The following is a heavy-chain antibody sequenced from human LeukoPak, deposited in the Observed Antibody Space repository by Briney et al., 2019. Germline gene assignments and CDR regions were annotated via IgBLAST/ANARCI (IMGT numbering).Heavy chain of an antibody. D-gene: IGHD3-22*01. J-gene: IGHJ4*02. V-gene: IGHV3-23*01. CDR3: AKIKYFYESSGYDY. CDR1: GFTFSSYA. CDR2: MSGSGGST. Sequence: GGSLRLSCAASGFTFSSYAMSWVRQAPGKGLEWVSGMSGSGGSTYYADSVKGRFTISRDNSKNTLYLQMSSLRAEDTSVYYCAKIKYFYESSGYDYWGQGTLVTVSS.